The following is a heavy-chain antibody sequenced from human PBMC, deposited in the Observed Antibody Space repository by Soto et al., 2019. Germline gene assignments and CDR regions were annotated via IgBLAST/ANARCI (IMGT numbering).Heavy chain of an antibody. V-gene: IGHV3-23*01. CDR2: ISGSGGST. CDR3: EKDQGRSWYEIDY. J-gene: IGHJ4*02. D-gene: IGHD6-13*01. CDR1: GFTFSNYA. Sequence: GGSLRLSCAASGFTFSNYAVTWVRQAPGKGLEWVSTISGSGGSTYYADSVKGRFTISRDNSKNTLYLQMNSLRAEDTAVYYWEKDQGRSWYEIDYWGQGTLVTVSS.